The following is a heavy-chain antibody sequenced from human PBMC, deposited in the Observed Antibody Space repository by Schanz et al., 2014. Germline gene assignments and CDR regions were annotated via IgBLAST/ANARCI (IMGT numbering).Heavy chain of an antibody. D-gene: IGHD3-16*01. CDR1: GFTFGDYY. J-gene: IGHJ4*02. Sequence: DVQLVESGGGLVQSGGSLRLSCAASGFTFGDYYMTWVRQAPGKGLESVAKINPDGSGKYYVVSVKGRFTISRDNAKSSLYLQMSSLRDEDTAIYYCVRDYWGFDNWGQGTLVTVSS. CDR3: VRDYWGFDN. V-gene: IGHV3-7*01. CDR2: INPDGSGK.